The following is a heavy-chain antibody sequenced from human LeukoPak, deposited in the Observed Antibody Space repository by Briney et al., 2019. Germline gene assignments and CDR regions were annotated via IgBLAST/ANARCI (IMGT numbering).Heavy chain of an antibody. Sequence: SETLSLTCTISGGSISSSSPYWGWIRQPPGKGLECIGSIYYSGRTYYNPSLKSRVTISVDTSKNQFSLKLTSVTAADTAVYYCARIEYSCSIDYWGQGTLVTDSS. CDR3: ARIEYSCSIDY. V-gene: IGHV4-39*07. CDR1: GGSISSSSPY. D-gene: IGHD6-6*01. CDR2: IYYSGRT. J-gene: IGHJ4*02.